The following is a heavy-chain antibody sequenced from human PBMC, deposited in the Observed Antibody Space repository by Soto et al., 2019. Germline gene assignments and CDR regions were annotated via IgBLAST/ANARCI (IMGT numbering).Heavy chain of an antibody. D-gene: IGHD6-19*01. CDR3: AHIVVAGLGYYFDY. CDR2: IYWDDDK. V-gene: IGHV2-5*02. CDR1: GFSLSSIRMA. J-gene: IGHJ4*02. Sequence: QITLKESGPTLVKPTQTLTLTCTFSGFSLSSIRMAVGWIRQPPGKALEWLALIYWDDDKRYSPFLKSRLTITKDTSKTQVVLTMSNMDPVDTARYYCAHIVVAGLGYYFDYWGQGTLVTVSS.